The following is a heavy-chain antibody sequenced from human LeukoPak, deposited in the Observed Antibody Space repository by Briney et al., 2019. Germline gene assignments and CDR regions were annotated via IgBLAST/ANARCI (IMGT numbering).Heavy chain of an antibody. Sequence: PGGSLRLSCAVSGFVVSAFDMTWVRQAPGKGPEWVASIRVPSISRTSTDIFYADSVKGRFTISRDNAKNSVFLQMNSLRAEDTAVYYCAKDLLPVKVVVIINGYDYWGQGTLVTVSS. CDR2: IRVPSISRTSTDI. D-gene: IGHD3-22*01. J-gene: IGHJ4*02. CDR3: AKDLLPVKVVVIINGYDY. V-gene: IGHV3-21*04. CDR1: GFVVSAFD.